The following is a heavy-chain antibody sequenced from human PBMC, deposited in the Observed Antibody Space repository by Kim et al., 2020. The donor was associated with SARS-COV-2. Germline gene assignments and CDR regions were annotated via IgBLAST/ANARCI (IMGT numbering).Heavy chain of an antibody. J-gene: IGHJ4*02. Sequence: GGSLRLSCAASGFTFSSYAMSWVRQAPGKGLEWVSAISGSGGSTYYADSVKGRFTISRDNSKNTLYLQMNSLRAEDTAVYYCAKDLVGYSRSPDQYYFDYCGQVTLVTVSS. CDR1: GFTFSSYA. V-gene: IGHV3-23*01. D-gene: IGHD6-13*01. CDR3: AKDLVGYSRSPDQYYFDY. CDR2: ISGSGGST.